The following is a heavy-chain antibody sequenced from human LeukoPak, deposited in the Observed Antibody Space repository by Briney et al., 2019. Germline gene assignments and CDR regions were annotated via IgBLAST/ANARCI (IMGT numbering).Heavy chain of an antibody. D-gene: IGHD6-19*01. CDR2: IYNSGNT. V-gene: IGHV4-4*07. J-gene: IGHJ4*02. Sequence: SESLSLTCTVSGGSISSYYWSWIRQPAGKGLEWIGRIYNSGNTNYNPSLKSRVTMSVDTSKNQLSLKMSSVTAADTAVYYCARGPYTSGWFSLDYWGQGTLVTVSS. CDR1: GGSISSYY. CDR3: ARGPYTSGWFSLDY.